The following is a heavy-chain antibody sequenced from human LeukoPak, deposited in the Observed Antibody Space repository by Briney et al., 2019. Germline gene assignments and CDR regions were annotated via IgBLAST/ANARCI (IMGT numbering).Heavy chain of an antibody. J-gene: IGHJ6*03. D-gene: IGHD6-19*01. V-gene: IGHV3-48*01. CDR3: ARDCEAVAAPNYYYYYMDV. CDR2: ISSSSSTI. CDR1: GFTFSSYS. Sequence: GGSLRLSCAASGFTFSSYSMNWVRQAPGKGLGWVSYISSSSSTIYYADSVKGRFTISRDNAKNSLYLQMNSLRAEDTAVYYCARDCEAVAAPNYYYYYMDVWGKGTTVTVSS.